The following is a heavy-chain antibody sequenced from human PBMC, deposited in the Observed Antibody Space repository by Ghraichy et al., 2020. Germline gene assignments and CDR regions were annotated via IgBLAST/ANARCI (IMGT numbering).Heavy chain of an antibody. Sequence: SETLSLTCTVSGASISSHYWSWIRQPPGKGLEWIGYVYSGSASYNPSFKSRLTITVDTSKNQLSLKLKSVTAADTAVCYCARSGDEYCSSASCYGYYYYVMDVWGQGTTVTVS. CDR2: VYSGSA. D-gene: IGHD2-2*01. V-gene: IGHV4-59*08. CDR3: ARSGDEYCSSASCYGYYYYVMDV. CDR1: GASISSHY. J-gene: IGHJ6*02.